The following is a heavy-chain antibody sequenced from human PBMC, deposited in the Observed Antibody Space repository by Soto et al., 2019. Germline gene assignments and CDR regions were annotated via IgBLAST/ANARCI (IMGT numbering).Heavy chain of an antibody. V-gene: IGHV1-8*01. J-gene: IGHJ5*02. CDR3: ARSSYGDYANWFAP. D-gene: IGHD4-17*01. CDR2: MNPNSGNT. Sequence: QVQLVQSGAEVKKPGASVKVSCKASGYTFTSYDINWVRQATGQGLEWMGWMNPNSGNTGYAQKFQGRVTLTRNTSISTAYMELSSLRSEDTAVYYCARSSYGDYANWFAPWGQGTLVTVSS. CDR1: GYTFTSYD.